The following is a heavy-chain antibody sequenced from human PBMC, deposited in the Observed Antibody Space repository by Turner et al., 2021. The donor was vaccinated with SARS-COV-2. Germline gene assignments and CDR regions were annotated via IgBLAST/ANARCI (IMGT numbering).Heavy chain of an antibody. D-gene: IGHD6-13*01. V-gene: IGHV1-2*02. CDR3: EKVGLQGIPNFDY. Sequence: QVQLVQSGADVKKPGASVMVSCKTSGYTFTNYYMHWVRQAPGQGLEWMGWVNPNSGGTNYALKFQGRVTMTSDTYITTAYMELSSIRSDDTAVYYCEKVGLQGIPNFDYWGQGTLVTVSS. CDR2: VNPNSGGT. J-gene: IGHJ4*02. CDR1: GYTFTNYY.